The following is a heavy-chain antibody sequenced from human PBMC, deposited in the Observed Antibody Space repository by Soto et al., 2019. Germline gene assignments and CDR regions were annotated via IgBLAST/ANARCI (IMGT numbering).Heavy chain of an antibody. Sequence: SLRLSCAASGFTFITYAMSWVRQAPGKGLEWVSAISGGGGRTFYSDSVKGRFTISSDNSKNTLYLQMNSLRAEDTAIYYCTKENRYSSGPNCLTFDYWGLGTLVTVSS. CDR3: TKENRYSSGPNCLTFDY. D-gene: IGHD2-15*01. CDR1: GFTFITYA. J-gene: IGHJ4*02. V-gene: IGHV3-23*01. CDR2: ISGGGGRT.